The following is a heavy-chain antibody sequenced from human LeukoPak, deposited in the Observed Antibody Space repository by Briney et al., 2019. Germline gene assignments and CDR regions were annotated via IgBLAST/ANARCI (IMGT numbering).Heavy chain of an antibody. Sequence: GASVKVSCTASGGTFSSYAISWVRQAPGQGLEWMGRIIPILGIANYAQKFQGRVTITADKSTSTAYMELSSLRSEDTAVYYCARVGDSSGYYYAYDAFDIWGQGTMVTVSS. V-gene: IGHV1-69*04. J-gene: IGHJ3*02. D-gene: IGHD3-22*01. CDR1: GGTFSSYA. CDR2: IIPILGIA. CDR3: ARVGDSSGYYYAYDAFDI.